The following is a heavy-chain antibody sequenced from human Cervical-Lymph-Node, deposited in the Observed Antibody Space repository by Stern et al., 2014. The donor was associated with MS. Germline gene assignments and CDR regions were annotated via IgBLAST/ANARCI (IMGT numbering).Heavy chain of an antibody. CDR1: GFTFSRYW. D-gene: IGHD2-21*02. CDR3: SRGGDDIEVSADNWFDP. J-gene: IGHJ5*02. Sequence: EVQLVQSGGVLVQPGGSLRLSCAASGFTFSRYWMHWVRQGPGKGLVWVSRINSDGSDTDYADSVKGRFSISRDNSRNTLYLQMDSLRAEDTAVYYCSRGGDDIEVSADNWFDPWGQGTLVTVSS. V-gene: IGHV3-74*01. CDR2: INSDGSDT.